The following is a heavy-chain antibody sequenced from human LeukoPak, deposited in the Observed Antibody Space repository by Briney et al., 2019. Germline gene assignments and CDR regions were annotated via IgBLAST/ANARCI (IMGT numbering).Heavy chain of an antibody. V-gene: IGHV1-46*01. CDR1: GYTFSSHY. D-gene: IGHD6-19*01. CDR2: INPSDGST. CDR3: ARADSGSRFYFDY. Sequence: ASVKVSCKASGYTFSSHYMHWVRQAPGQGLEWMGGINPSDGSTSYAQKFQGRVTMIRDMSTSTVDMELSSLRPHAPAVYYCARADSGSRFYFDYWAQGTLVTVSS. J-gene: IGHJ4*02.